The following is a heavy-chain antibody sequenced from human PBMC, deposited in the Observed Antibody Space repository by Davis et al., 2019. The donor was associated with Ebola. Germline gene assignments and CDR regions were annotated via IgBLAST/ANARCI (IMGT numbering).Heavy chain of an antibody. CDR2: IRSKANSYAT. CDR3: TNSSPDY. D-gene: IGHD6-19*01. J-gene: IGHJ4*02. V-gene: IGHV3-73*01. CDR1: GFTVSSNY. Sequence: PGGSLRLSCAASGFTVSSNYMSWVRQASGKGLEWVGRIRSKANSYATAYAASVKGRFTISRDDSKNTAYLQMNSLKTEDTAVYYCTNSSPDYWGQGTLVTVSS.